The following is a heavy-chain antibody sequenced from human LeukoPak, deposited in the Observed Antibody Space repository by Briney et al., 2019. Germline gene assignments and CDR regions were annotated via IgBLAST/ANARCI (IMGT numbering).Heavy chain of an antibody. Sequence: GGSLRLSCAASGFTFSSYAMTWVRQAPGKGLEWVSDIYSGGSTYYADSVKGRFTISRDNSKNTLYLQMNSLRAEDTAVYYCARTYSSSWYDAFDIWGQGTMVTVSS. CDR2: IYSGGST. CDR3: ARTYSSSWYDAFDI. CDR1: GFTFSSYA. D-gene: IGHD6-13*01. V-gene: IGHV3-53*01. J-gene: IGHJ3*02.